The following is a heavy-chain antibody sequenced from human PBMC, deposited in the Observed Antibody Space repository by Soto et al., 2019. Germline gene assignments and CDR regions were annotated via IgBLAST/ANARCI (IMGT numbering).Heavy chain of an antibody. CDR2: IYWDDDK. D-gene: IGHD4-17*01. CDR1: GFSLSTSGVG. Sequence: SGPTLVNPTQTLTLTXXFSGFSLSTSGVGVGWIRQPPGKALEWLALIYWDDDKRYSPSLKSRLTITEDTSKNQVVLTMTNMDPVDTATYYCAHRQRTVYFDYWGQGTLVTVSS. CDR3: AHRQRTVYFDY. V-gene: IGHV2-5*02. J-gene: IGHJ4*02.